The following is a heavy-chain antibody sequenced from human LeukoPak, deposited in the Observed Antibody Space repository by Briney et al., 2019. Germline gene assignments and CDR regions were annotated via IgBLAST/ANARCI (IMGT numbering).Heavy chain of an antibody. J-gene: IGHJ4*02. D-gene: IGHD3-22*01. CDR1: GFTFDDYA. CDR3: AREPSPSGAWLFLDY. V-gene: IGHV3-9*01. Sequence: HPGRSLRLSCAASGFTFDDYAMHWVRHAPGKGLEWVSGISWNSGSIGYADSVKGRFTISRDNAKNTLSLQVSSLRSDDTAVYYCAREPSPSGAWLFLDYWGQGTLVTVSS. CDR2: ISWNSGSI.